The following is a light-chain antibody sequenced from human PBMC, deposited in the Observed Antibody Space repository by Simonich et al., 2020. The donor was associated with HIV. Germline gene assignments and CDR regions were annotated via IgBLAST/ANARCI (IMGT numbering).Light chain of an antibody. CDR1: PSVSSY. V-gene: IGKV3-11*01. CDR2: DAS. CDR3: QQAYSFPPT. J-gene: IGKJ4*01. Sequence: EIVLTQSPATLSLSPGERATLSCRASPSVSSYLAWYQQQPGQAPRLLIYDASNRATGIPARFSGSGSGTDFTLTISSLEPEDFATYYCQQAYSFPPTFGGGTKVDLK.